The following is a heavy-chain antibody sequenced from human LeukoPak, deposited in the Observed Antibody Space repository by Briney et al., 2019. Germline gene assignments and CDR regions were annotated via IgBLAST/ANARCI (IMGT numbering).Heavy chain of an antibody. CDR2: IIPIFGTA. Sequence: ASVKVSCKASGGTFSSYAISWVRQAPGQGLEWMGGIIPIFGTANYAQKFQGRVTITADESTSTAYMELSSLRSEDTAVYFCARVRNDILTGYYMSLDWKFDPWGRGTLVTVSS. CDR3: ARVRNDILTGYYMSLDWKFDP. V-gene: IGHV1-69*13. D-gene: IGHD3-9*01. J-gene: IGHJ2*01. CDR1: GGTFSSYA.